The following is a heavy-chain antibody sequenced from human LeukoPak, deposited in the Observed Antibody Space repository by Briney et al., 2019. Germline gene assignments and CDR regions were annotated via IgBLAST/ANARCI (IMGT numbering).Heavy chain of an antibody. CDR1: GASISNVNFD. Sequence: SETLSLTCTVSGASISNVNFDWGRIRPPPGKGLEWIGSIYYSGSTYYSPSLKSRVTISVDPSKNQFSLKLSSVTAADTAVYYCARHYIITMVRGVAANWFDRWGQGTLVTVSS. V-gene: IGHV4-39*01. D-gene: IGHD3-10*01. J-gene: IGHJ5*02. CDR3: ARHYIITMVRGVAANWFDR. CDR2: IYYSGST.